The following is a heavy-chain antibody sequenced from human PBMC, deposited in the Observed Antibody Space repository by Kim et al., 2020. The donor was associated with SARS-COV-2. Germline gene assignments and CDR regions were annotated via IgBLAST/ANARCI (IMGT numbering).Heavy chain of an antibody. J-gene: IGHJ5*02. CDR3: VRLRQTITIFGVVQNWFEP. CDR2: IYYSGST. V-gene: IGHV4-39*01. CDR1: GGSISSSSYY. Sequence: SETLSLTCTVSGGSISSSSYYWGWIRQPPGKGLEWIGSIYYSGSTYYNWSLKSRVTISVDTSKNQFSLKLSSVTAADTAVYYCVRLRQTITIFGVVQNWFEPWGQGTLVTVSS. D-gene: IGHD3-3*01.